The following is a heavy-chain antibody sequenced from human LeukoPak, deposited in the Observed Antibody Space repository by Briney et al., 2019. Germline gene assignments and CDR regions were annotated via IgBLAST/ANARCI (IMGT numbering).Heavy chain of an antibody. CDR3: ASLYGSGSYYPSDY. J-gene: IGHJ4*02. CDR1: GGSISSSNW. Sequence: PSGTLSLTCAVSGGSISSSNWWSWVRQPPGKGLGWIGEIYHSGSTNYNPSLKSRVTISVDKSKNQFSLKLSSVTAADTAVYYCASLYGSGSYYPSDYWGQGILVTVSS. CDR2: IYHSGST. V-gene: IGHV4-4*02. D-gene: IGHD3-10*01.